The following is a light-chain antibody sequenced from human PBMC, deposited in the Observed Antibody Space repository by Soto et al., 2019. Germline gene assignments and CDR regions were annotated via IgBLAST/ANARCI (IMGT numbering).Light chain of an antibody. Sequence: DIVMTQSPATLSVSPGERATLSCRASQSINTNLAWYQQKPGQAPRLLIYGASTRATVIPARFSGSGSGTEFTLTFSGLQADDFAVYYCQQYHHWPPKVTFGPGTRVDI. CDR3: QQYHHWPPKVT. CDR2: GAS. CDR1: QSINTN. V-gene: IGKV3-15*01. J-gene: IGKJ3*01.